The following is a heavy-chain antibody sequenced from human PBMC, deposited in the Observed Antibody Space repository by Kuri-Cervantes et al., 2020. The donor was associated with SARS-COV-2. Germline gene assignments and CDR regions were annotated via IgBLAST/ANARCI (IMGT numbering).Heavy chain of an antibody. V-gene: IGHV3-23*03. CDR2: IYSGGSNT. CDR3: AKDSYSSGWYWFDP. Sequence: GGSLRLSCAASGFTFSSYAMSWVRQAPGKGLEWVSVIYSGGSNTYYADSVKGRFTISRDNSKNTLYLQMNSLRAEDTAVYYCAKDSYSSGWYWFDPWGQGTLVTVSS. J-gene: IGHJ5*02. D-gene: IGHD6-19*01. CDR1: GFTFSSYA.